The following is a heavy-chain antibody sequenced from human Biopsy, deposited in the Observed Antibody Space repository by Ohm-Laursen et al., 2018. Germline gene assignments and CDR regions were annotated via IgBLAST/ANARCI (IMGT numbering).Heavy chain of an antibody. CDR2: LFYSANT. Sequence: TLSLTCTVSGVSINGGRYYWNWIRHHPGKGLEWIGNLFYSANTYYNPPLKSRVTISVDTSKNQFSLKLSSVTAADTAVYYCARLGSGDYFPTFFDFWGQGALVTVSS. D-gene: IGHD5-12*01. CDR1: GVSINGGRYY. J-gene: IGHJ4*02. CDR3: ARLGSGDYFPTFFDF. V-gene: IGHV4-31*03.